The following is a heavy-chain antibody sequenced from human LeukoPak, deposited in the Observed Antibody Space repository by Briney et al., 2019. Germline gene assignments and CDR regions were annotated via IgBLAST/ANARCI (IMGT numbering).Heavy chain of an antibody. CDR3: AREGPYSGSFWLARRGGFDY. J-gene: IGHJ4*02. V-gene: IGHV4-39*07. D-gene: IGHD1-26*01. CDR1: GGSISSSSFY. Sequence: SKTLSLTCTVSGGSISSSSFYWGWFRQPPGKGLEWIGVISYTGQTFYNPSLKSRVTISIDTSKHQFSLKLSSVTAADTAVYYCAREGPYSGSFWLARRGGFDYWGQGTLVTVSS. CDR2: ISYTGQT.